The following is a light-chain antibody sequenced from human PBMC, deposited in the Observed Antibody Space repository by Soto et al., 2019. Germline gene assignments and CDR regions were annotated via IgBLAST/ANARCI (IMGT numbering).Light chain of an antibody. J-gene: IGLJ1*01. CDR1: SSDVGGYNY. Sequence: QSALTQPASVSGSPGQSITISCTGTSSDVGGYNYVSWYQQHPGKAPKLMIYEVSNRPSGVSNRFSGSKSGNTASLTISGLQAEDEADYYCSSYTSSSTPFYVFGTGTNVTVL. CDR2: EVS. V-gene: IGLV2-14*01. CDR3: SSYTSSSTPFYV.